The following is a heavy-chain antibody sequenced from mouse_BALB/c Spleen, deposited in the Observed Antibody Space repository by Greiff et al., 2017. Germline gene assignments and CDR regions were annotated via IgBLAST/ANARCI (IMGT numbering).Heavy chain of an antibody. V-gene: IGHV1-31*01. J-gene: IGHJ4*01. D-gene: IGHD1-1*01. CDR1: GYSFTGYY. CDR3: ARVDTTVVADYAMDY. Sequence: VQLQQSGPELVKPGASVKISCKASGYSFTGYYMHWVKQSHVKSLEWIGRINPYNGATSYNQNFKDKASLTVDKSSSTAYMELHSLTSEDSAVYYCARVDTTVVADYAMDYWGQGTSVTVSS. CDR2: INPYNGAT.